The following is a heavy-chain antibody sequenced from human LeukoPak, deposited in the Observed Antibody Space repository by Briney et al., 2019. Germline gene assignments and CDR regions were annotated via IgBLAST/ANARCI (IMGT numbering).Heavy chain of an antibody. CDR2: IYYSGST. J-gene: IGHJ4*02. D-gene: IGHD6-19*01. Sequence: PSETLSLTCTVSGGSISSSSYYWGWIRQPPGKGLEWIGSIYYSGSTYYNPSLKSRVTISVDTSKNQFSLKLSSVTAADTAVYYCARLRKWLADYWGRGTLVTVSS. V-gene: IGHV4-39*01. CDR3: ARLRKWLADY. CDR1: GGSISSSSYY.